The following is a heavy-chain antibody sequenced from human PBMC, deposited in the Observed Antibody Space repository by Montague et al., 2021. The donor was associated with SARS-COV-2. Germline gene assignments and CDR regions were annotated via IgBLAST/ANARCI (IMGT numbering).Heavy chain of an antibody. D-gene: IGHD1-26*01. CDR3: ARGMGGSYLYYFDY. J-gene: IGHJ4*02. CDR1: GGSISSYY. CDR2: IYYSGST. V-gene: IGHV4-59*01. Sequence: SETLSLTCTVSGGSISSYYWNWIRQPPGKGLEWVGYIYYSGSTNYNPSLNSRVNILVDMSKSQFSLKLSSVTAADTAVYYCARGMGGSYLYYFDYWGQGTLVTVSP.